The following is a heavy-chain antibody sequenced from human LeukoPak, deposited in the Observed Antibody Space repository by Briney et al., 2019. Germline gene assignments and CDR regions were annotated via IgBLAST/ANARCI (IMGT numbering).Heavy chain of an antibody. J-gene: IGHJ4*02. CDR3: ARELPSPRYSGYFGLVRGLDY. D-gene: IGHD5-12*01. Sequence: PGGSLRLSCAASGFTFSSYGMHWVRQAPGKGLEWVAVIWYDGSNKYYADSVKGRFTISRDNSKNTLYLQMNSLRAEDTAVYYCARELPSPRYSGYFGLVRGLDYWGQGTLVTVSS. CDR1: GFTFSSYG. CDR2: IWYDGSNK. V-gene: IGHV3-33*01.